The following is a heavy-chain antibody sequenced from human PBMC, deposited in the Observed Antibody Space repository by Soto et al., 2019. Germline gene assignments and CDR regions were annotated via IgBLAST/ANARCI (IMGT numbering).Heavy chain of an antibody. Sequence: QVQLQESGPGLVKPSGTLSLTCAVSGGSISSSAWWSWVRQPPGKGLEWIGEIHHSGSTNYDPSLSSGVTISVDRSKNQFSLELTSVTAADTAVYYCAGRSRTIEWGQGTQVTVSS. CDR2: IHHSGST. V-gene: IGHV4-4*02. CDR3: AGRSRTIE. D-gene: IGHD1-7*01. J-gene: IGHJ4*02. CDR1: GGSISSSAW.